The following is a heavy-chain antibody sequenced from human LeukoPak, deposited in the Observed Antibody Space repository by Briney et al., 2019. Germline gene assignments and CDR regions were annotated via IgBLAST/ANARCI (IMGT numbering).Heavy chain of an antibody. J-gene: IGHJ2*01. CDR1: GYTFTSYP. V-gene: IGHV7-4-1*02. CDR2: INANTGNP. CDR3: ARDFPARDWFFDL. Sequence: ASVTVSCKASGYTFTSYPMNWVRRAPGQGLEYMGWINANTGNPTYAQGFTGRFVFSLDTSVSTAYLQISSLKAEDTAVYYCARDFPARDWFFDLWGRGTLVTVSS.